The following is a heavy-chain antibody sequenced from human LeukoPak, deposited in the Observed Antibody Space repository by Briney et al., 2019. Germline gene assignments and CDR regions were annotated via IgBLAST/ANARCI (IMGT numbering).Heavy chain of an antibody. V-gene: IGHV3-7*01. CDR1: GFTFSNYW. D-gene: IGHD6-19*01. CDR3: ARGNLGPVAGLFDY. CDR2: IKQDGSEK. Sequence: PGGSLRLSCAASGFTFSNYWMNWVRQAPGKGLEWVANIKQDGSEKYYVDSVKGRFTISRDNAKNSLYLQMNSLRAEDTAVYYCARGNLGPVAGLFDYWGQGTLVTVSS. J-gene: IGHJ4*02.